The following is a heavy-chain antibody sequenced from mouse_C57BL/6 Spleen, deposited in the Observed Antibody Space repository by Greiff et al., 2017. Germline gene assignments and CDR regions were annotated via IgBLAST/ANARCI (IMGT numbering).Heavy chain of an antibody. D-gene: IGHD1-1*01. CDR2: IDPSDSET. CDR1: GYTFTSYW. J-gene: IGHJ1*03. CDR3: ARQGGSSPPYWYFDV. Sequence: QVQLQQPGAELVRPGSSVKLSCKASGYTFTSYWMHWVKQRPIQGLEWIGNIDPSDSETHYNQKFKDKATLTVDKSSSTAYMQLSSLTSEDSAVYYCARQGGSSPPYWYFDVWGTGTTVTVSS. V-gene: IGHV1-52*01.